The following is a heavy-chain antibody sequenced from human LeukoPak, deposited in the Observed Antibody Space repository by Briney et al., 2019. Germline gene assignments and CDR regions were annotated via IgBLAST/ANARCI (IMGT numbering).Heavy chain of an antibody. V-gene: IGHV3-53*04. CDR2: IYSGGST. CDR3: ARFYGDYFDY. D-gene: IGHD4-17*01. Sequence: WVSVIYSGGSTYYADSVKGRFTISRHNSKNTLYLQMNSLRAEDTAVYYCARFYGDYFDYWGQGTLVTVSS. J-gene: IGHJ4*02.